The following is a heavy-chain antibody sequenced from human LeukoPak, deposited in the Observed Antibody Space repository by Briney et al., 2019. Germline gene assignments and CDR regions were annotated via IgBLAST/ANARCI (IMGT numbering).Heavy chain of an antibody. V-gene: IGHV4-34*01. D-gene: IGHD6-13*01. J-gene: IGHJ4*02. CDR1: GGSFSGYY. Sequence: SETLSLTCAVYGGSFSGYYWSWIRQPPGKGLEWIGEINHSGSTNYNPSLKSRVTISVDTSKNQFSLKLSSVTAADTAVYYCARVERIAAAARPIDYWGQGTLVTVSS. CDR2: INHSGST. CDR3: ARVERIAAAARPIDY.